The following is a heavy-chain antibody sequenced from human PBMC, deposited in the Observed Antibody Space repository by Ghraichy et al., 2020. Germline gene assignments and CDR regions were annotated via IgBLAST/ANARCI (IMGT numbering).Heavy chain of an antibody. D-gene: IGHD6-19*01. CDR1: GFTFSNSA. CDR3: VKNVVAGWHYYGMDV. Sequence: GGSLRLSCSGSGFTFSNSAMHWVRQAPGKGLEYVSAINHQGDSTYYADSVKGRFTISRDNSKNTLFLQMSSLRAEDTAIYYCVKNVVAGWHYYGMDVWGQGTTVSVSS. CDR2: INHQGDST. V-gene: IGHV3-64D*06. J-gene: IGHJ6*02.